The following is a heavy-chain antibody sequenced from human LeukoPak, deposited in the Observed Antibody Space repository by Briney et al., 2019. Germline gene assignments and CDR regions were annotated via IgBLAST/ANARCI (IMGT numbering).Heavy chain of an antibody. CDR2: IYTGGSA. D-gene: IGHD3-10*01. CDR3: ARVPGSYYVDFDY. V-gene: IGHV3-53*01. CDR1: GFTVRTNY. Sequence: GGSLRLSCAASGFTVRTNYMSWVRQAPGKGLEWVSVIYTGGSAYYADSVKGRFTISRDNSKNTVYLQMNSLRAEDTAVYYCARVPGSYYVDFDYWGQGTLVTVSS. J-gene: IGHJ4*02.